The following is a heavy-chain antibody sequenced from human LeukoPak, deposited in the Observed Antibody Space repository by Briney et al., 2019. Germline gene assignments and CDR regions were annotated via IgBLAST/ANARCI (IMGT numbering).Heavy chain of an antibody. CDR3: ARSIAVAGGFDY. J-gene: IGHJ4*02. D-gene: IGHD6-19*01. CDR1: GFTFSSYD. Sequence: GGSLRLSCAASGFTFSSYDMHWVRHATGKGLEWVSAIGTAGDTYYPGSVKGRFTISRENAKNSSYLQMNSLRAGDTAVYYCARSIAVAGGFDYWGQGTLVTVSS. CDR2: IGTAGDT. V-gene: IGHV3-13*01.